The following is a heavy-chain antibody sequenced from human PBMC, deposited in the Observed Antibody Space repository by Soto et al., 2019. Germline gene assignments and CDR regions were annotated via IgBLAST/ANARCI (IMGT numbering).Heavy chain of an antibody. J-gene: IGHJ6*02. D-gene: IGHD2-15*01. CDR3: AKDRGDMVVLRNYYFIDV. CDR1: GFAFSSHG. CDR2: ISSDGKKI. V-gene: IGHV3-30*18. Sequence: PGGSLRLSCAASGFAFSSHGLHWVRQAPGKGLEWVAVISSDGKKIHYADSVKGRFTISRDDSQNTVYLQMSSLRPEDTAIFYCAKDRGDMVVLRNYYFIDVWGQGTTVTVSS.